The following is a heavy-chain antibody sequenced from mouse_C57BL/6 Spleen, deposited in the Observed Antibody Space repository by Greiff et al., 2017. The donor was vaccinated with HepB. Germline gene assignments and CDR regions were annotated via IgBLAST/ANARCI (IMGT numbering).Heavy chain of an antibody. V-gene: IGHV1-64*01. CDR2: IHPNSGST. D-gene: IGHD4-1*01. Sequence: VKLQQPGAELVKPGASVKLSCKASGYTFTSYWMHWVKQRPGQGLEWIGMIHPNSGSTNYNEKFKSKATLTVDKSSSTAYMQLSSLTSEDSAVYYCASEGTGTLYYAMDYWGQGTSVTVSS. CDR1: GYTFTSYW. CDR3: ASEGTGTLYYAMDY. J-gene: IGHJ4*01.